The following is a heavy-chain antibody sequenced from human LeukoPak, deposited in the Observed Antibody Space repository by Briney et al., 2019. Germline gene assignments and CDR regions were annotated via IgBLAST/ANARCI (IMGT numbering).Heavy chain of an antibody. CDR1: GDSISNSGWS. CDR2: MPYDGNVADNAIP. Sequence: SETLSLTCIVSGDSISNSGWSWGWIRQPPGKGLEWIGTMPYDGNVADNAIPSYNPSLKSRVSISAVTSKNQLSLKVNSVTAYGTAPYYCARRTLTGVGGRGWFDAWGQGTLVIVSS. V-gene: IGHV4-39*01. CDR3: ARRTLTGVGGRGWFDA. D-gene: IGHD3-3*01. J-gene: IGHJ5*02.